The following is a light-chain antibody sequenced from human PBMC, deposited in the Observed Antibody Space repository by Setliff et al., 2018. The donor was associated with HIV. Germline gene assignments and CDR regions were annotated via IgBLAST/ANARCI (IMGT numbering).Light chain of an antibody. J-gene: IGLJ1*01. Sequence: QSALTQPASVSGSPGQSISITCIGSDIDIGGFRYVSWYQQHPGKAPKLMIYDVSKRPSGVSNRYSGSKSGNTASLTISGLQAEDEADYYCCSYAGTTTFPPGVFGTGTKVTVL. CDR1: DIDIGGFRY. CDR2: DVS. V-gene: IGLV2-23*02. CDR3: CSYAGTTTFPPGV.